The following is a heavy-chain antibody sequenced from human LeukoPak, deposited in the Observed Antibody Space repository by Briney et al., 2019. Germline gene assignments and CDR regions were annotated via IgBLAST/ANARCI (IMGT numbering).Heavy chain of an antibody. D-gene: IGHD3/OR15-3a*01. Sequence: GGSLRLSCAASGFTFDDYAMNWVRQAPGKGLEWVSGINWNGGSTYYRDSVKGRFTISRDNAKNSLYLQMNSLRAEDTALYYCAKERDFWPGLVYYWGQGTLVTVSS. CDR1: GFTFDDYA. CDR2: INWNGGST. V-gene: IGHV3-20*04. CDR3: AKERDFWPGLVYY. J-gene: IGHJ4*02.